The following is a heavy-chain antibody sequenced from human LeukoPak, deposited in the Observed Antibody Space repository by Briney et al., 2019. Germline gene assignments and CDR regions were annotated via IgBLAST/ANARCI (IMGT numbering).Heavy chain of an antibody. Sequence: PSETLSLTCTVSGGSISSSSYYWGWVRQPPGKGLVWVSQICTDETTIRNADSVKGRFTISRDNAKNTLYLQMSSLRVEDTAVYYCVRGVPVTPGIDYWGQGTLVTVSS. J-gene: IGHJ4*02. D-gene: IGHD2-2*01. V-gene: IGHV3-74*01. CDR1: GGSISSSSYY. CDR2: ICTDETTI. CDR3: VRGVPVTPGIDY.